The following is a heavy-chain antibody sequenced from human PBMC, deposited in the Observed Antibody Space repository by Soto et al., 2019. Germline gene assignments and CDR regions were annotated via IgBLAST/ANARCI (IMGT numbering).Heavy chain of an antibody. CDR2: ISSSSSYI. V-gene: IGHV3-21*01. Sequence: GGSLRLSCAASGFTFSSYSMNWVRRAPGKGLEWVSSISSSSSYIYYADSVKGRFTISRDNAKNSLYLQMNSMRAEDASVYYCAQATNPGYSSSWDEDNWFDPWGQGTLVTVSS. D-gene: IGHD6-13*01. CDR1: GFTFSSYS. J-gene: IGHJ5*02. CDR3: AQATNPGYSSSWDEDNWFDP.